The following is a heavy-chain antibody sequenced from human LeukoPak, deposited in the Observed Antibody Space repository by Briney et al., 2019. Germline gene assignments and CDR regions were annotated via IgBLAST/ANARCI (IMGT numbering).Heavy chain of an antibody. CDR1: GYTLTSYD. CDR2: INPNSGHT. D-gene: IGHD1-26*01. J-gene: IGHJ4*02. CDR3: ARSIVGVRKRNDY. V-gene: IGHV1-8*01. Sequence: ASVKVSCKASGYTLTSYDIIWVRQASGQGLEYMGCINPNSGHTGYSQKFQGTVTMTRTTSISTAYMELTSLTSEDAAVYYCARSIVGVRKRNDYWGQGTLVTVSS.